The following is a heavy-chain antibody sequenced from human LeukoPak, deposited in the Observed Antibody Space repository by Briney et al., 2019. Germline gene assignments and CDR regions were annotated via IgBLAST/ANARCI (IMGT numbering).Heavy chain of an antibody. Sequence: SETLSLTCAVYGGSLSDYYWSWIRQSPGKCLEWIGEISHRGRTYYNPSLKSRVTISVDTSKNQFSLKLSSVTAADTAVYYCARRSLAISMVRELWGQGTLVTVSS. CDR3: ARRSLAISMVREL. J-gene: IGHJ4*02. V-gene: IGHV4-34*01. CDR1: GGSLSDYY. CDR2: ISHRGRT. D-gene: IGHD3-10*01.